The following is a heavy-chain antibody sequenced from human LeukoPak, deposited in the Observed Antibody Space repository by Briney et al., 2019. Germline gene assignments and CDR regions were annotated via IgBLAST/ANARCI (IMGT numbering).Heavy chain of an antibody. V-gene: IGHV4-59*01. Sequence: SETLSLTCAVYGGSFSGYYWSWIRQPPGKGLEWIGYIYYSGSTNYNPSLKSRVTISVDTSKNQFSLKLSSVTAADTAVYYCARGPYSYGFDYWGQGTLVTVSS. CDR2: IYYSGST. J-gene: IGHJ4*02. CDR3: ARGPYSYGFDY. D-gene: IGHD5-18*01. CDR1: GGSFSGYY.